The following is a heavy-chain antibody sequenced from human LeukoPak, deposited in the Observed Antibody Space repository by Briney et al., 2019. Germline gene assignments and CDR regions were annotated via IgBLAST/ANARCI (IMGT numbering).Heavy chain of an antibody. CDR3: ARAYSYGDNFDY. CDR2: INPNSGGA. CDR1: GYTFTEYY. J-gene: IGHJ4*02. Sequence: ASVKVSCKASGYTFTEYYMHWVRQAPGQGLEWMGWINPNSGGANYAENFQGRVTMTRDTSISTAYMELSSLRYDDTAVYYCARAYSYGDNFDYWGPGTLVTVSS. V-gene: IGHV1-2*02. D-gene: IGHD5-18*01.